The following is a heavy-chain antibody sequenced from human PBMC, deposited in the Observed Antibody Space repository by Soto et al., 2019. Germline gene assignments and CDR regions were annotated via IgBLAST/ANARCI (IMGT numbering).Heavy chain of an antibody. Sequence: SETLSLTCAVYGGSFSGYYWSWIRQPPGKGLEWIGEINHSGSTNYNPSLKSRVTISVDTSKNQFSLKLSSVTAADTAVYYCARGPYSSSWYSVSHFDYWGQGTRVTVSS. CDR1: GGSFSGYY. V-gene: IGHV4-34*01. J-gene: IGHJ4*02. CDR2: INHSGST. D-gene: IGHD6-13*01. CDR3: ARGPYSSSWYSVSHFDY.